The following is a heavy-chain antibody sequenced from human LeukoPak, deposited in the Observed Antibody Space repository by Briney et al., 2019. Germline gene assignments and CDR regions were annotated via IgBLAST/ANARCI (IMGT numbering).Heavy chain of an antibody. V-gene: IGHV1-69-2*01. CDR3: ATDLPYRDYVWGSYRSPLY. D-gene: IGHD3-16*02. Sequence: ASVKVSCKVSGYTFTDYYMHWVQQAPGKGLEWMGLVDPEDGETIYAEKFQGRVTITADTSTDTAYMELSSLRSEDTAVYYCATDLPYRDYVWGSYRSPLYWRQGTQVTVSS. CDR1: GYTFTDYY. CDR2: VDPEDGET. J-gene: IGHJ4*02.